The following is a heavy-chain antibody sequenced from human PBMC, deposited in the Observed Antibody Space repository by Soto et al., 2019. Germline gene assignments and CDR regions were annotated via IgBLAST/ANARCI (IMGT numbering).Heavy chain of an antibody. CDR3: ARGGSSGWYSY. J-gene: IGHJ4*02. Sequence: QVQLQESGPGLVKPSETLSLTCTVSGGSISPYYWSWVRQPPGKGLYWIGYIYDSGSTNYNPSLQLRVTLSVDTCKSQCSLKLRPVPASDTAVYYCARGGSSGWYSYWGQGTLVTVSS. CDR2: IYDSGST. CDR1: GGSISPYY. V-gene: IGHV4-59*01. D-gene: IGHD6-19*01.